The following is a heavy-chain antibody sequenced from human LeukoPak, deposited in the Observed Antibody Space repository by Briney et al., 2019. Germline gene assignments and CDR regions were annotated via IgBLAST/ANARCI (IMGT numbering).Heavy chain of an antibody. D-gene: IGHD3-16*01. J-gene: IGHJ4*02. CDR1: GYTFTSYG. Sequence: ASAKVSCKASGYTFTSYGISWGRQAPGQGLEWIGWISAYNGNTNYAQKLQGRVTMTTDTSTSTAYMELRSLRSDDTAVYYCAREKNLPYYDYVWGSRALDYWGQGTLVTVSS. CDR2: ISAYNGNT. CDR3: AREKNLPYYDYVWGSRALDY. V-gene: IGHV1-18*01.